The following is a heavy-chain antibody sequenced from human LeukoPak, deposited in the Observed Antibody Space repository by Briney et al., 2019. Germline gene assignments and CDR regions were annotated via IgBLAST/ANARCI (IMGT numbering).Heavy chain of an antibody. J-gene: IGHJ4*02. V-gene: IGHV3-33*08. CDR1: GLTFSSYG. Sequence: GGSLRLSGAASGLTFSSYGMHWVRQAPGKGLEWVSAISYDGKNIHYADSVKGRFTISRDNSRNTVYLQMNSLRVEDTAVYYCARTYSRESGYDFVFHYWGQGTRVTVSS. CDR3: ARTYSRESGYDFVFHY. CDR2: ISYDGKNI. D-gene: IGHD5-12*01.